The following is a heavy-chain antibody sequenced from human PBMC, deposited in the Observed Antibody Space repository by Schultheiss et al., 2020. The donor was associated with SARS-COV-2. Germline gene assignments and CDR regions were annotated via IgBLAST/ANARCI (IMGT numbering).Heavy chain of an antibody. CDR1: GYTFTSYD. D-gene: IGHD2-2*01. CDR2: MNPNSGNT. Sequence: ASVKVSCKASGYTFTSYDINWVRQATGQGLEWMGWMNPNSGNTGSAQKFQGRVTMTRNTSISTAYMELSSLRSEDTAVYYCARDYYDCSSTSCTNWFDPWGQGTLVTVSS. J-gene: IGHJ5*02. CDR3: ARDYYDCSSTSCTNWFDP. V-gene: IGHV1-8*01.